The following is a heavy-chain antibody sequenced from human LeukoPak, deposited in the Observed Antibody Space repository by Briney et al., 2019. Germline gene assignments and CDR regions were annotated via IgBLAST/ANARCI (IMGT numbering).Heavy chain of an antibody. CDR1: GFTFSSYW. J-gene: IGHJ4*02. CDR3: AKDLRGWLDSCDY. Sequence: PGGSLRLSCSASGFTFSSYWMHWVRQAPGKGLEWVSGISGSGGRTYYADSVKGRFTISRDNSKSALYLQMNSLRAEDTAVYYCAKDLRGWLDSCDYWGQGTLVTVSS. CDR2: ISGSGGRT. D-gene: IGHD6-19*01. V-gene: IGHV3-23*01.